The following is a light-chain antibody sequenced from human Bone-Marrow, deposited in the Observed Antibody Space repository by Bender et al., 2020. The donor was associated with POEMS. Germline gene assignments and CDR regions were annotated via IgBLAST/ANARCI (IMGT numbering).Light chain of an antibody. CDR2: GDS. J-gene: IGLJ2*01. CDR3: QSADNSDTRVV. V-gene: IGLV3-21*02. Sequence: YVLTQPPAVTVAPGQTARITCGGGDIRTKSIHWYQLKPGQAPVRVVFGDSDRPSGIPERISGSSSGTTVTLTISGVQAEDEADYYCQSADNSDTRVVFGGGTQLTVL. CDR1: DIRTKS.